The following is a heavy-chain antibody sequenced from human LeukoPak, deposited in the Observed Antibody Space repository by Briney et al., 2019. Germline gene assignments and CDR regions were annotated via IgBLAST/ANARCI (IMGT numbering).Heavy chain of an antibody. CDR1: GYTFTSYD. V-gene: IGHV1-8*01. CDR2: MNPNSGNT. CDR3: ARVGWQQLSTYMDV. Sequence: GASVKVSCKASGYTFTSYDINWVRQATGQGLEWMGWMNPNSGNTGYAQKFQGRVTMTRNTSISTAYMELSSLRSEDTAVYHCARVGWQQLSTYMDVWGKGTTVTVSS. J-gene: IGHJ6*03. D-gene: IGHD6-13*01.